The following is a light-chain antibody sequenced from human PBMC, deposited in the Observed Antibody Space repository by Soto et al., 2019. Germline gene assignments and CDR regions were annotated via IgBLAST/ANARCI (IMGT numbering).Light chain of an antibody. Sequence: DIVMTQSPDSLAVSLGERATINCKSSQSVLYSPNNKNYLAWYQQKPGQPPKLLVYWASTRESGVPDRFSGSGSETDFTLTINSLQAEDVGVYYCQQYINAPRTFGQGTKVEIK. CDR1: QSVLYSPNNKNY. CDR2: WAS. V-gene: IGKV4-1*01. J-gene: IGKJ1*01. CDR3: QQYINAPRT.